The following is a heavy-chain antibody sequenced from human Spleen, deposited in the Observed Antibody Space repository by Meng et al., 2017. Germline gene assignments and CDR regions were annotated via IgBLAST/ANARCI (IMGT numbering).Heavy chain of an antibody. V-gene: IGHV3-30*18. CDR1: GFTFSDYY. CDR3: AKDWVVVGTTPPFDY. D-gene: IGHD2-15*01. J-gene: IGHJ4*02. Sequence: GESLKISCAASGFTFSDYYISWIRQAPGKGLEWVAIISFDGSEQYCADSVKGRFTVSRDNSKNTLYLQMNSLRPEDTAVYYCAKDWVVVGTTPPFDYWGQGTLVTVSS. CDR2: ISFDGSEQ.